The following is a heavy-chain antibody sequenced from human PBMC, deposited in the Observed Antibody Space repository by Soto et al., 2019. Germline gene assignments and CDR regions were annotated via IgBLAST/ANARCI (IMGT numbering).Heavy chain of an antibody. V-gene: IGHV3-74*01. CDR1: GFTFSNYW. J-gene: IGHJ6*02. D-gene: IGHD3-10*01. CDR3: VKDMTGPLDV. CDR2: INTDGTTT. Sequence: EVQLVEFGGGLVQPGVSLRHPCAASGFTFSNYWMHWVRQAPGKGLVWVSRINTDGTTTSYADSVKGRFTISRDNAKNTLYLQMNSLRAEDTGVYYCVKDMTGPLDVWGQGTTVIVSS.